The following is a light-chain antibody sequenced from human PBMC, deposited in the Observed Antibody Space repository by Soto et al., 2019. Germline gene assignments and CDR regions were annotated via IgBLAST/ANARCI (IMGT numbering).Light chain of an antibody. V-gene: IGLV1-47*01. CDR2: RNN. J-gene: IGLJ1*01. CDR3: AAWDHSLSVIYV. CDR1: SSNIGSNY. Sequence: QSVLTQPPSASGTPGQRVTISCSGSSSNIGSNYVYWYQQLPGTAPKLLIYRNNQRPSGVPDRFSGSKSGTSASLAISGLRSEDEADYYCAAWDHSLSVIYVLGNGTKGTV.